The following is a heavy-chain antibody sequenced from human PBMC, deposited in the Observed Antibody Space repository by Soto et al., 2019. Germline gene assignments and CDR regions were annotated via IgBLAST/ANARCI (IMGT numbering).Heavy chain of an antibody. CDR1: GGTFSSYA. Sequence: GASVKVSWKASGGTFSSYAISWVRQAPGQGLEWMGGIIPIFGTANYAQKFQGRVTITADESTSTAYMELSSLRSEDTAVYYCARDRRPIVLVPAAMLAPLSYYYYYGMDVWGQGTTVTVSS. CDR3: ARDRRPIVLVPAAMLAPLSYYYYYGMDV. CDR2: IIPIFGTA. V-gene: IGHV1-69*13. J-gene: IGHJ6*02. D-gene: IGHD2-2*01.